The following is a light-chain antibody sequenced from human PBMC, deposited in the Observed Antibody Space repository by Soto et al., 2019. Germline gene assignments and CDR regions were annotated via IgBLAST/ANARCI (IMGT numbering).Light chain of an antibody. Sequence: QSALTQPASVSGSPGQSITISCTGTSTDIGDSKYVSWYQQSPGKTPKLVIYDVNNRPSGISSRFSGSKSVNTASLTISGLQAEDEADYYCSAFTTTRTLFGGGTKVTVL. V-gene: IGLV2-14*01. CDR1: STDIGDSKY. CDR3: SAFTTTRTL. CDR2: DVN. J-gene: IGLJ2*01.